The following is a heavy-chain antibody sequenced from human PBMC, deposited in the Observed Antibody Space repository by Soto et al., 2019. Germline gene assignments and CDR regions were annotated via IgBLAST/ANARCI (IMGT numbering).Heavy chain of an antibody. V-gene: IGHV3-23*01. J-gene: IGHJ6*02. CDR1: GFTFSDFA. Sequence: PGGSLRLSCLASGFTFSDFAMTWVRHVPGRGLEWVASLDGAGGSTYYAESVRGRLSISRDNSQNTLFLQMKRLTVDDTAIYYCAAPRDEYGSGVSWLTYGMDIWGQGTTVTVSS. CDR3: AAPRDEYGSGVSWLTYGMDI. CDR2: LDGAGGST. D-gene: IGHD3-10*01.